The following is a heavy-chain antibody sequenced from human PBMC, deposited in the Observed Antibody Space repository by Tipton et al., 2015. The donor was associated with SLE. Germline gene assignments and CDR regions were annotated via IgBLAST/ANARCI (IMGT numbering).Heavy chain of an antibody. V-gene: IGHV4-59*11. CDR2: IYYSGST. CDR1: GGSISSHY. D-gene: IGHD5-24*01. CDR3: ARDGRRWLQPSGWFDP. J-gene: IGHJ5*02. Sequence: TLSLTCTVSGGSISSHYWSWIQQPPGKGLEWIGYIYYSGSTNYNPSLKSRVTISVDTSKNQFSLKLSSVTAADTAVYYCARDGRRWLQPSGWFDPWGQGTLVTVSS.